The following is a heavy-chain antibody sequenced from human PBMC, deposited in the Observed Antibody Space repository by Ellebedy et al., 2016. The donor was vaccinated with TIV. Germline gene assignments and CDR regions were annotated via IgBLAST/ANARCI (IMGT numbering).Heavy chain of an antibody. D-gene: IGHD5-18*01. CDR3: ANDRDPDSYGPFYFDY. Sequence: GESLKISXAASGFTFSSYSMNWVRQAPGKGLEWVSSISSSSSYIYYADSVKGRFTISRDNAKNSLYLQMNGLRAEDTAVYYCANDRDPDSYGPFYFDYWGQGTLVTVSS. CDR1: GFTFSSYS. J-gene: IGHJ4*02. CDR2: ISSSSSYI. V-gene: IGHV3-21*01.